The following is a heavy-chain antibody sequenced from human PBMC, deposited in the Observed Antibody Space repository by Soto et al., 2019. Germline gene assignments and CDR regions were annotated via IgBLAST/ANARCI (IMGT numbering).Heavy chain of an antibody. V-gene: IGHV3-48*02. Sequence: GGSLRLSCAASGFTFRSYSMNWVRQAPGKGLEWVSYISSSNRTINYADSVKVRFIISRDNAKNSLYLKMHSLRDEDTAVYYCAREGWPLLQTGMDVWGQGTMVTVSS. CDR1: GFTFRSYS. CDR2: ISSSNRTI. D-gene: IGHD2-15*01. J-gene: IGHJ6*02. CDR3: AREGWPLLQTGMDV.